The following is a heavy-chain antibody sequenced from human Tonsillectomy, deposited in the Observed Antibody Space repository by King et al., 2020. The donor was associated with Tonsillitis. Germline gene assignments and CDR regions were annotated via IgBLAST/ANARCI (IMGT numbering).Heavy chain of an antibody. J-gene: IGHJ6*02. D-gene: IGHD3-10*02. V-gene: IGHV3-30*04. CDR1: GGFSFSSYD. CDR2: ISDDGDNE. Sequence: HVQLVESGGGVVQPGGSLRLHCLDSGGFSFSSYDFHWVRQAPGKGLEWVAGISDDGDNEYYADSVKGRFTISRDNSKDTLYLQMKSLRSEDTAVYYCARVLSDVHHYYGLAVWGQGTTVTVSS. CDR3: ARVLSDVHHYYGLAV.